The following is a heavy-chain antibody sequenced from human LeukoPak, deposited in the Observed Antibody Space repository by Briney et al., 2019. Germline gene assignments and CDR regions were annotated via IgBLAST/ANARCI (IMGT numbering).Heavy chain of an antibody. Sequence: GRSLSLSCAASGFTFDDYAMHWVRQAPGKGLEWVSGISWNSGSIGYADSVKGRFTISRDNAKNSLYLQMNSLRAEDMALYYCAKGRFLEGLPNNWFDPWGQGTLVTVSS. CDR2: ISWNSGSI. CDR1: GFTFDDYA. CDR3: AKGRFLEGLPNNWFDP. V-gene: IGHV3-9*03. J-gene: IGHJ5*02. D-gene: IGHD3-3*01.